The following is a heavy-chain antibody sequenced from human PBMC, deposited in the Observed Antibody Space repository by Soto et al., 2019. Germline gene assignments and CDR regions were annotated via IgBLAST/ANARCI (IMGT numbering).Heavy chain of an antibody. V-gene: IGHV1-18*01. CDR1: GYTFTSYG. J-gene: IGHJ6*02. CDR3: GRVKYSPPYYHYFGMDG. CDR2: ISAYNGNT. D-gene: IGHD5-18*01. Sequence: QVQLVQSGAEVKKPGASVKVSCKASGYTFTSYGISWVRQAPGQGLEWMGWISAYNGNTNYAQKLQGRVTMTTDTSTRTAYMEVRRLRSDHTAGYYWGRVKYSPPYYHYFGMDGRGQGTTVTVSS.